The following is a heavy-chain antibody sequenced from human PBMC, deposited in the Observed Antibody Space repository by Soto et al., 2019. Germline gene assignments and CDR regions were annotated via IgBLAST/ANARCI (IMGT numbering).Heavy chain of an antibody. CDR2: ISSSGSTI. CDR3: ARDPYSGYDPLGY. CDR1: XXTXXXXX. J-gene: IGHJ4*02. V-gene: IGHV3-11*01. D-gene: IGHD5-12*01. Sequence: KPGGSLRLSCAXXXXTXXXXXXXXXXQAXGXXXEWVSYISSSGSTIYYADSVKGRFTISRDNAKNSLYLQMNSLRAEDTAVYYCARDPYSGYDPLGYWGQGTLVTVSS.